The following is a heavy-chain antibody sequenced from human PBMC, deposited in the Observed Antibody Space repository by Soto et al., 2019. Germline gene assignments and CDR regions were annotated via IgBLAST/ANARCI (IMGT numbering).Heavy chain of an antibody. CDR3: ARRSSGWYFDY. D-gene: IGHD6-19*01. CDR1: GFTFSSYA. J-gene: IGHJ4*02. V-gene: IGHV3-23*01. CDR2: ISGSGGST. Sequence: EVQLLESGGGLVQPGGSLRLSCAASGFTFSSYAMSWVRQAPGKGLEWVSAISGSGGSTYYEDSVKGRFTISRDNSKNTMYMQMNSLRAEDTTVYYCARRSSGWYFDYWGQGTLVTVPS.